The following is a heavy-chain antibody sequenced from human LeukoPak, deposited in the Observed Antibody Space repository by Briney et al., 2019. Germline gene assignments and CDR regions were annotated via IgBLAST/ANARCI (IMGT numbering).Heavy chain of an antibody. CDR3: ASLRGEADY. CDR2: ISWNSGSI. V-gene: IGHV3-9*01. Sequence: GGSLRLSCAASGFTFDDYAMHWVRQAPGKGLEWVSGISWNSGSIGYADSVKGRFTISRDNAKNSLYLQMNSLRAEDTAVYYCASLRGEADYWGQGTLVTVSS. D-gene: IGHD3-16*01. J-gene: IGHJ4*02. CDR1: GFTFDDYA.